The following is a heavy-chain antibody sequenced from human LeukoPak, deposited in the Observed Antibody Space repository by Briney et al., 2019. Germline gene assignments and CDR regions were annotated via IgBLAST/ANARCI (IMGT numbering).Heavy chain of an antibody. Sequence: ASVKVSCKASGYTFTSYDISWVRQATGQGLEWMGWMNPNSGNTGYAQKFQGRVTMTRNTSISTAYMELSSLRSEDTAVYYCARIGLVVVPAASYHYYYGMDVWGQGTTVTVSS. J-gene: IGHJ6*02. CDR2: MNPNSGNT. CDR1: GYTFTSYD. D-gene: IGHD2-2*01. V-gene: IGHV1-8*01. CDR3: ARIGLVVVPAASYHYYYGMDV.